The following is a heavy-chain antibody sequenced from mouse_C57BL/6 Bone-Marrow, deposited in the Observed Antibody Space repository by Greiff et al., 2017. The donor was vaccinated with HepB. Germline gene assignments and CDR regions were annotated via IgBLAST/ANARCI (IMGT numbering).Heavy chain of an antibody. J-gene: IGHJ2*01. V-gene: IGHV1-54*01. CDR1: GYAFTNYL. D-gene: IGHD1-1*01. CDR3: ARGPLYYGSSVDY. Sequence: QVQLQQSGAELVRPGTSVKVSCKASGYAFTNYLIEWVKQRPGQGLEWIGVINPGSGGTNYNEKFKGKATLTADKSSSTAYMQLSSLTSEDSAVYFCARGPLYYGSSVDYWGQGTTLTVSS. CDR2: INPGSGGT.